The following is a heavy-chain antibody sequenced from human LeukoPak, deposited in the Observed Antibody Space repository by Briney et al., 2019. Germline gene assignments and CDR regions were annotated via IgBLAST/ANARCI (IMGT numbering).Heavy chain of an antibody. V-gene: IGHV3-30*18. D-gene: IGHD3-10*01. CDR3: AKTFYYGSGSYSNYYYGMGV. CDR2: ISYDGSNK. CDR1: GFTFSSYD. J-gene: IGHJ6*04. Sequence: PGGSLRLSCAASGFTFSSYDMHWVRQAPGKGLEWVAVISYDGSNKYYADSVKGRFTISRDNSKNTLYLQMNSLRAEDTAVYYCAKTFYYGSGSYSNYYYGMGVWGKGTTVTVSS.